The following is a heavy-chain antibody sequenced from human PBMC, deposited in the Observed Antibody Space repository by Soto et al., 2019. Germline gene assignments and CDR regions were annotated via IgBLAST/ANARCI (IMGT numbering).Heavy chain of an antibody. V-gene: IGHV1-46*02. CDR1: GYTFNTYY. CDR2: INPSDGDT. J-gene: IGHJ4*02. Sequence: ASVKVSCKASGYTFNTYYIHWVRQAPGQGLEWMGIINPSDGDTSYAQKFQGRVTMSSDTSTSTVYMELSSLTSEDTAVYYCARDSHYNILTGYLFDYWGQGTRVTVSS. CDR3: ARDSHYNILTGYLFDY. D-gene: IGHD3-9*01.